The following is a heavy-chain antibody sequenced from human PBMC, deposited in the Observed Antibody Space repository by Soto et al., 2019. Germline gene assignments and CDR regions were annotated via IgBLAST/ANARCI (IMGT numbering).Heavy chain of an antibody. CDR2: IYPADSDT. J-gene: IGHJ4*02. V-gene: IGHV5-51*01. Sequence: PGESLKISCKGSGYTFTSYWIGWVRQLPGKGLEWIGIIYPADSDTRYSPSFQGQVAISADKSISTAYLQWSSLRASDTAMYFCARAYGKYFDYWGQGTPVTVYS. CDR3: ARAYGKYFDY. D-gene: IGHD3-10*01. CDR1: GYTFTSYW.